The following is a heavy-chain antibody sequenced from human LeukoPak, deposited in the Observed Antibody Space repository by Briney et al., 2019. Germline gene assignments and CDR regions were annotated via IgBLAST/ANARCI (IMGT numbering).Heavy chain of an antibody. CDR2: ISYDGSNK. J-gene: IGHJ4*02. V-gene: IGHV3-30*04. CDR3: ARDRSMAVAGGSDY. Sequence: PGRSLRLSCAASGFTFSSYAMHWVRQAPGKGLEWVAVISYDGSNKYYADSVKGRFTISRDNSKNTLYLQMNSLRAEDTAVYYCARDRSMAVAGGSDYWGQGTLVTVSS. CDR1: GFTFSSYA. D-gene: IGHD6-19*01.